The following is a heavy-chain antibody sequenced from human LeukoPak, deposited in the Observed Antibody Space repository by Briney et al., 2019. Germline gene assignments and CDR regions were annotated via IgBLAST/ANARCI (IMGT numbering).Heavy chain of an antibody. CDR1: GYTFTSYD. Sequence: ASVKVSCTASGYTFTSYDINWVRQATGQGLEWMGWMNPNSGNTGYAQKFQGRVTMTRNTSISTAYMEPSSLRSEDTAVYYCARGYSYGMGAPGGDYFDYWGQGTLVTVSS. CDR3: ARGYSYGMGAPGGDYFDY. J-gene: IGHJ4*02. D-gene: IGHD5-18*01. CDR2: MNPNSGNT. V-gene: IGHV1-8*01.